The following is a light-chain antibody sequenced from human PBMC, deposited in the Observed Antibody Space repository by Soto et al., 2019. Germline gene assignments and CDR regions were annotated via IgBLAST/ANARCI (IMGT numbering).Light chain of an antibody. CDR1: SSDVGSYNY. Sequence: QSALTQPRSVSGSPGQSATISCTGTSSDVGSYNYVSWYQQHPGKAPKLMIYEVSDRPSGISSRFSGSKSGNTASLTISGLQTEDEADYYCSSYTSSSTLFGTGTKLTVL. V-gene: IGLV2-14*01. J-gene: IGLJ1*01. CDR2: EVS. CDR3: SSYTSSSTL.